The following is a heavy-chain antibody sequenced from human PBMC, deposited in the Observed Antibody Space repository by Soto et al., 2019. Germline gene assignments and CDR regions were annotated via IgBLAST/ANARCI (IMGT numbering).Heavy chain of an antibody. CDR2: IIPIFGTA. Sequence: ASVKVSCKASGGTFSSYAISWVRQAPGQGLEWMGGIIPIFGTANYAQKFQGRVTITADESTSTAYMELSSLRSEDTAVYYCASGRGVRGWGSYRPHDAFDIWGQGTMVTVSS. CDR3: ASGRGVRGWGSYRPHDAFDI. CDR1: GGTFSSYA. D-gene: IGHD3-16*02. V-gene: IGHV1-69*13. J-gene: IGHJ3*02.